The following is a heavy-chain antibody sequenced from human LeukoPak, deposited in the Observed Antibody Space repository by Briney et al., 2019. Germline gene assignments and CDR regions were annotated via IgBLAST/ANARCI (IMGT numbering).Heavy chain of an antibody. V-gene: IGHV3-23*01. Sequence: GGSLRLSCAASGFTFSNYAMTRVRQAPGKGLESVSLISGSGPRTHYADSVKGRFTISRDNSKNTLYLQMKSLRAEDTAVYYCARDQVDNRYSGYEFDYWGQGTLVTVSS. J-gene: IGHJ4*02. CDR3: ARDQVDNRYSGYEFDY. CDR1: GFTFSNYA. CDR2: ISGSGPRT. D-gene: IGHD5-12*01.